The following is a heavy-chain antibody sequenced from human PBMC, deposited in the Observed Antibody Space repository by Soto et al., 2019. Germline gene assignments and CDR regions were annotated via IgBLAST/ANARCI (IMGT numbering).Heavy chain of an antibody. CDR1: GFTYSNYW. Sequence: GGSLRLSCVASGFTYSNYWMAWVRQVPGKGLEWVAYMNPDGSQTFYVDSVKGRFTISRDNAKNSLYLQISSLRVEDTAVYYCAREPRVLEYWGQGTLVTVSS. J-gene: IGHJ4*02. D-gene: IGHD1-1*01. V-gene: IGHV3-7*01. CDR2: MNPDGSQT. CDR3: AREPRVLEY.